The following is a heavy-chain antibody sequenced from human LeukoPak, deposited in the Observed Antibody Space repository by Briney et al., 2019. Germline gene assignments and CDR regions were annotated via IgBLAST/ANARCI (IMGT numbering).Heavy chain of an antibody. CDR1: GGTFSSYA. J-gene: IGHJ6*02. CDR2: IIPIFGTA. V-gene: IGHV1-69*13. D-gene: IGHD3-22*01. CDR3: ARDFDPSSADSDYYYYYGMDV. Sequence: SVKVSCKASGGTFSSYAISWVRQAPGQGLEWMGGIIPIFGTANYAQKFQGRVTITADESTSTAYMELSSLRSEDTAVYYRARDFDPSSADSDYYYYYGMDVWGQGTTVTVSS.